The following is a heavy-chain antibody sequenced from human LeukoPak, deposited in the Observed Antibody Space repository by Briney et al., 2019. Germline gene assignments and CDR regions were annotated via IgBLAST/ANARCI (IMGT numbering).Heavy chain of an antibody. V-gene: IGHV4-39*07. CDR1: GGSISSSSYY. Sequence: SETLSLTCTVSGGSISSSSYYWGWIRQPPGKGLEWIGSIYYSGSTYYNPSLKSRVTISVDTSKNQFSLKLSSVTAADTAVYYCARTWDYYDRSGYYFWPFDYWGQGTLVTVSS. CDR2: IYYSGST. CDR3: ARTWDYYDRSGYYFWPFDY. J-gene: IGHJ4*02. D-gene: IGHD3-22*01.